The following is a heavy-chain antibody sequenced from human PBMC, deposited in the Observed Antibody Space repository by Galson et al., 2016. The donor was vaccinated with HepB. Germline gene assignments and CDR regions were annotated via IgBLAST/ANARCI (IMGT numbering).Heavy chain of an antibody. J-gene: IGHJ4*02. CDR2: IYYSGST. CDR1: GGSISSGDHY. D-gene: IGHD4-23*01. V-gene: IGHV4-30-4*01. Sequence: LSLTCTVSGGSISSGDHYWSWVRQPPGKGLEWTGYIYYSGSTSYNPSLKSQLAISVDRSKSQFSLMLSSVTAADTAVYYCAGADYGGCLAYWGQGSLVTVSS. CDR3: AGADYGGCLAY.